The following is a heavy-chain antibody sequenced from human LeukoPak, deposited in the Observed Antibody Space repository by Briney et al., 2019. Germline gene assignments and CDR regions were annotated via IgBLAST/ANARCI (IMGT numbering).Heavy chain of an antibody. CDR2: INPNSGGT. J-gene: IGHJ5*02. Sequence: ASVKVSCKASGYTFTGYYMHWVRQAPGQGLEWMGWINPNSGGTNYAQKFQGWVTMTRDTSISTAYMELSRLRSDDTAVYYCARGPQLSSSWFRWFDPWGQGTLVTVSS. CDR1: GYTFTGYY. V-gene: IGHV1-2*04. CDR3: ARGPQLSSSWFRWFDP. D-gene: IGHD6-13*01.